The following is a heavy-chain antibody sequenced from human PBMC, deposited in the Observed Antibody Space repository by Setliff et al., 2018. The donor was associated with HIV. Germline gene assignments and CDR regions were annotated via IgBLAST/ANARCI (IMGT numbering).Heavy chain of an antibody. D-gene: IGHD6-13*01. CDR3: AGRIAAAGNLIFDP. Sequence: PSETLSLTCTVSGGSISSGSYYWGWIRQPPGKGLEWIGNFYYSGSSHYNPSRKSRVTISVDTSKNQFSLKLISVSAADTAVYYCAGRIAAAGNLIFDPWGQGTLVTVSS. J-gene: IGHJ5*02. CDR2: FYYSGSS. V-gene: IGHV4-39*01. CDR1: GGSISSGSYY.